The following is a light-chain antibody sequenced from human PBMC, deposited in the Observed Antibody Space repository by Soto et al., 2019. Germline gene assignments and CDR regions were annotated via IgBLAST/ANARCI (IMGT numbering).Light chain of an antibody. CDR1: QSISSW. CDR3: QQYNSYSYT. J-gene: IGKJ2*01. CDR2: KAS. Sequence: DLQMTQSPSTLSASVGDRVTITCRASQSISSWLAWYQQKPRKAPKLLIYKASSLESGVPSRFSGSGSGTEFTLTISSLQPDDFATYYCQQYNSYSYTFGQGTKLEIK. V-gene: IGKV1-5*03.